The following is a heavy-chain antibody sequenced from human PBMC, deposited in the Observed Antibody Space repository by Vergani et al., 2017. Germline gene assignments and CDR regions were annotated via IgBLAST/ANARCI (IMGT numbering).Heavy chain of an antibody. D-gene: IGHD3-10*01. CDR1: GYIFSNFW. J-gene: IGHJ3*01. CDR3: ASGGHGSENGGSLQL. Sequence: EKQLVQSGSETKKPGESLKISCQAFGYIFSNFWIGWVRQRPGRGLEWMGIIYPGDSEVKSNPTIRGQVIFSVDTSDNTAYLQWRSLQASDTATYFCASGGHGSENGGSLQLWGQGTNVTVSS. V-gene: IGHV5-51*01. CDR2: IYPGDSEV.